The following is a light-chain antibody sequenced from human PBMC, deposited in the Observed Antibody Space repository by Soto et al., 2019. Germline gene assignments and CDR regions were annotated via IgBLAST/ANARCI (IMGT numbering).Light chain of an antibody. CDR2: GNS. CDR1: SSNIGAGYD. CDR3: QSYDSSLSGYVV. Sequence: QSVLTQPPSVSGAPGQRVTISCTGSSSNIGAGYDVHWYQQLPRTAPKLLIYGNSNRPSGVPDRFSGSKSGTSASLAITGLQAEAEADYYCQSYDSSLSGYVVFGGGTKVTVL. V-gene: IGLV1-40*01. J-gene: IGLJ2*01.